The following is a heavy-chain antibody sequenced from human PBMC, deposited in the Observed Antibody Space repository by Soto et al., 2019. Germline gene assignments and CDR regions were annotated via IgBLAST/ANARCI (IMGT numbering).Heavy chain of an antibody. CDR3: AKVIVAATRHTDFDS. Sequence: QLRESGPGLVKPSETLSLTCTVSGGSINSNSYYWAWIRQTPGKGLAWIASIYFDGSTYYNPSLKSRVTISVDTSKNQFSLRLTSVTTADTAVYYCAKVIVAATRHTDFDSWGQGTLVTVSS. J-gene: IGHJ4*02. CDR2: IYFDGST. D-gene: IGHD2-15*01. V-gene: IGHV4-39*02. CDR1: GGSINSNSYY.